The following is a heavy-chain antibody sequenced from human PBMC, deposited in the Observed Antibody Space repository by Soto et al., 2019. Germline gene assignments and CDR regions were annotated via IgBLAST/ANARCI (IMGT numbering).Heavy chain of an antibody. CDR3: ARGNVVPLDY. CDR1: GGSISNGGYS. V-gene: IGHV4-30-2*01. D-gene: IGHD2-21*01. CDR2: IYHSGST. J-gene: IGHJ4*02. Sequence: SETLSLTCAVSGGSISNGGYSLSWIRQPPGKGLEWVGYIYHSGSTYYNPSLKSRVTISVDRSKNQFSLKLSSVTAADTAVYYCARGNVVPLDYWGQGTLVTVSS.